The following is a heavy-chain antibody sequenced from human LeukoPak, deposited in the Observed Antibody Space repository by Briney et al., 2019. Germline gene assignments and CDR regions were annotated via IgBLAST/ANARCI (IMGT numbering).Heavy chain of an antibody. D-gene: IGHD4-17*01. J-gene: IGHJ5*02. CDR2: IYYSGST. V-gene: IGHV4-39*07. CDR3: AREPFLTTVTNEDPTHWFDP. Sequence: GSLRLSCAASGFTFSSYAMHWVRQPPGKGLEWIGSIYYSGSTYYNPSLKSRVTISVDTSKNQFSLKLSSVTAADTAVYYCAREPFLTTVTNEDPTHWFDPWGQGTLVTVSS. CDR1: GFTFSSYA.